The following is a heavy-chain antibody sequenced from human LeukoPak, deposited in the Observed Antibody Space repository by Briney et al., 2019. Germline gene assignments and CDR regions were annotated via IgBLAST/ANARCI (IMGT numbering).Heavy chain of an antibody. J-gene: IGHJ6*02. CDR2: IYTSGST. CDR1: GGSISSYY. V-gene: IGHV4-4*07. D-gene: IGHD3-10*01. CDR3: ARDRFKLWFGELLAPYYYYGMAV. Sequence: PSETLSLTCTVSGGSISSYYWSWIRQPAGKGLEWIGRIYTSGSTNYNPSLKSLVTMSVNTSQNQSSLKLSSVTAADTAVYYCARDRFKLWFGELLAPYYYYGMAVWGQGPTVTVSS.